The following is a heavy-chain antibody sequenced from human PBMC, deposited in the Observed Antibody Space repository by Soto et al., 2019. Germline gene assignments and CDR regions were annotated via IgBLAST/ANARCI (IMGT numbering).Heavy chain of an antibody. J-gene: IGHJ5*02. CDR2: IKQDVGEK. CDR3: VRLGPYSSSWYDRSFHWFDP. D-gene: IGHD6-13*01. CDR1: GFTFSSYW. V-gene: IGHV3-7*03. Sequence: EVQLAESGGGLVQPGGSLRLSCAASGFTFSSYWMSWVRQAPGKGLEWVANIKQDVGEKYYVDSVKGRFTISRDNAKNSLYLQMNSLRGDDTAVYYCVRLGPYSSSWYDRSFHWFDPWGQGTLVTVSS.